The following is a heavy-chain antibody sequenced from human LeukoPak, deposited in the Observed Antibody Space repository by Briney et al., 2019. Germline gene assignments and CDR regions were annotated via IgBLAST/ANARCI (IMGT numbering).Heavy chain of an antibody. D-gene: IGHD3-3*01. V-gene: IGHV3-23*01. J-gene: IGHJ4*02. CDR1: GFTFSSYA. Sequence: GGSLRLSCAASGFTFSSYAMSWVRQAPGKGLEWVSAISGSGGSTYYADSVKGRFTISRDNSKNTLYLQMNSLRAEDTAVYYCAKVGDDFWSGYYFGGGYFDYWGQGTLVTVSS. CDR3: AKVGDDFWSGYYFGGGYFDY. CDR2: ISGSGGST.